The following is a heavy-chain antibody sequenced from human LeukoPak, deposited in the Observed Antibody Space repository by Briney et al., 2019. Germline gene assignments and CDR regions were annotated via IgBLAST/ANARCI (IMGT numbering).Heavy chain of an antibody. CDR3: LRENWYYDY. CDR2: IYPKNGGT. Sequence: ASVKVSCKASGYTFTVYYIHWGRQTPGQGLEWIGWIYPKNGGTYYAQKFQGRVTMTRDTSISTAYMELSGLRSDDTAVYYCLRENWYYDYWGQGTLVTVSS. V-gene: IGHV1-2*02. J-gene: IGHJ4*02. D-gene: IGHD1-1*01. CDR1: GYTFTVYY.